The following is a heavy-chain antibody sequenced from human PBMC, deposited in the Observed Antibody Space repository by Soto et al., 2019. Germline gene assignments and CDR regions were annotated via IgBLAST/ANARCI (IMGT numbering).Heavy chain of an antibody. CDR2: ISGSGGST. V-gene: IGHV3-23*01. CDR3: AKDTLYSSSWYYFDY. D-gene: IGHD6-6*01. J-gene: IGHJ4*02. CDR1: GFTFSSYA. Sequence: GGSLRLSCAASGFTFSSYAMSWVRQAPGKGLEWVSAISGSGGSTYYADSVKGRFTISRDNSKNTLYLQMNSLRAEDPAVYYCAKDTLYSSSWYYFDYWGQGTQVTVSS.